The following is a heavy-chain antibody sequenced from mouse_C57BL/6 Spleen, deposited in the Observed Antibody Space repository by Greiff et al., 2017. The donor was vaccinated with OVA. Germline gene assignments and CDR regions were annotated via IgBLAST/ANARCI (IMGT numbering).Heavy chain of an antibody. V-gene: IGHV1-63*01. CDR1: GYTFTNYW. J-gene: IGHJ3*01. Sequence: QVQLQQSGAELVRPGTSVKMSCKASGYTFTNYWIGWAKQRPGHGLEWIGDIYPGGGYTNYNEKFKGKATLTADKSSSTAYMQFSSLTSEDSAIYYCAREYDYDLTWCAYWGQGTLVTVSA. D-gene: IGHD2-4*01. CDR3: AREYDYDLTWCAY. CDR2: IYPGGGYT.